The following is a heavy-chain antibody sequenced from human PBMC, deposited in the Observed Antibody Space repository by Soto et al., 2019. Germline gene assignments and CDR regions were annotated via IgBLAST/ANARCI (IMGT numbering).Heavy chain of an antibody. CDR1: GGSISSYY. Sequence: SETLSLTCTVSGGSISSYYWSWIRQPPGKGLEWIGYIYYSGSTNYNPSLKSRVTISVDTSKNQFSLKLSSVTAADTAVYYCARVGVPAARLHPYYYYYYMDVWGKGTTVTVSS. CDR3: ARVGVPAARLHPYYYYYYMDV. J-gene: IGHJ6*03. CDR2: IYYSGST. D-gene: IGHD2-2*01. V-gene: IGHV4-59*01.